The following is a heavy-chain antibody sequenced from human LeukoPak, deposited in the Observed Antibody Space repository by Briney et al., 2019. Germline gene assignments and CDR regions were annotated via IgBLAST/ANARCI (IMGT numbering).Heavy chain of an antibody. CDR3: ARGWPAIYY. V-gene: IGHV4-34*01. CDR2: INHSGST. Sequence: PSETLSLTCAVYGGSFSGYYWSWIRQPPGKGLEWIGEINHSGSTNYNPSLKSRVTISVDTSKNQFSLKLSSVTAADTAVYYCARGWPAIYYWGQGTLVTVSS. CDR1: GGSFSGYY. J-gene: IGHJ4*02. D-gene: IGHD5-18*01.